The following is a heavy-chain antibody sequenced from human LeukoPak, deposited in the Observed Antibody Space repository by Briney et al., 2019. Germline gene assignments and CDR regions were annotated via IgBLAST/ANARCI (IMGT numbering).Heavy chain of an antibody. D-gene: IGHD1-26*01. CDR3: ARHANGGSFPLDI. Sequence: PSETLSLTCTVSGGSISNYFWSWIRQSPGKGLEWIGHIYYTGITTYNPSLRSRLTKSLDRSKNQFSLRLNSVTVTDTAIYYCARHANGGSFPLDIWGQGTLVTVSS. V-gene: IGHV4-59*08. CDR1: GGSISNYF. CDR2: IYYTGIT. J-gene: IGHJ4*02.